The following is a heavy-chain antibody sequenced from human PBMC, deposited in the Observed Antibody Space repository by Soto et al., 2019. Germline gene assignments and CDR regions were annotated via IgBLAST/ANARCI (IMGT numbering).Heavy chain of an antibody. Sequence: SVKVSCKGTGYTFTNYYMHWVRQAPGQGLEWMGGIIPIFGTANYAQKFQGRVTITADESTSTAYMELSSLRSGDTAVYYCARDGCSGGSCLAKGGGPHRKAYGMDVWGQGTTVTVSS. D-gene: IGHD2-15*01. CDR3: ARDGCSGGSCLAKGGGPHRKAYGMDV. J-gene: IGHJ6*02. CDR2: IIPIFGTA. CDR1: GYTFTNYY. V-gene: IGHV1-69*13.